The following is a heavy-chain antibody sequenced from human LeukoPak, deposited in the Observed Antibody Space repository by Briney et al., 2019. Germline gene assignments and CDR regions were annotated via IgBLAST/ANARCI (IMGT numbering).Heavy chain of an antibody. CDR2: INPNSGGT. CDR1: GYTFTGYY. D-gene: IGHD3-10*01. V-gene: IGHV1-2*02. Sequence: ASVKVTFKSSGYTFTGYYMHWVRQAPGQGLEWMGFINPNSGGTNYAQKFQGRVTMDRDTSISTAYMELSRLRSDDTAVYYCARDQYGSGSYYNVGLPDYWGQGTLVTVPS. J-gene: IGHJ4*02. CDR3: ARDQYGSGSYYNVGLPDY.